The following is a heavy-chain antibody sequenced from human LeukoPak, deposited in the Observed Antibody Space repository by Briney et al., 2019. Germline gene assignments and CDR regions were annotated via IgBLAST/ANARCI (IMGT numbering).Heavy chain of an antibody. D-gene: IGHD6-19*01. CDR2: IYGGGTT. CDR1: GFSVSGKY. V-gene: IGHV3-66*01. J-gene: IGHJ4*02. Sequence: GGSLRLSCAVSGFSVSGKYMSWVRQAPGKGLEWVSVIYGGGTTNYADSVRGRFTISRDNSKNTLYLQMNSLRAEDTAVYYCARGSEGAGPDYWGQGTLVTVSS. CDR3: ARGSEGAGPDY.